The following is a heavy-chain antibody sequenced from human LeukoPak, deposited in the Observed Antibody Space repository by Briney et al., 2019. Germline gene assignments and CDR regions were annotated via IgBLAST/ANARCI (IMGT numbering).Heavy chain of an antibody. CDR2: IIPIFGTA. V-gene: IGHV1-69*06. Sequence: ASVKVSCKASGGTFSSYAISWVRQAPGQGLEWMGGIIPIFGTANYAQKFQGRVTITADKSTSTAYMELSSLRSEDTAVYYCARESVLRFLERTYHFDYWGQGTLVTVSS. J-gene: IGHJ4*02. D-gene: IGHD3-3*01. CDR1: GGTFSSYA. CDR3: ARESVLRFLERTYHFDY.